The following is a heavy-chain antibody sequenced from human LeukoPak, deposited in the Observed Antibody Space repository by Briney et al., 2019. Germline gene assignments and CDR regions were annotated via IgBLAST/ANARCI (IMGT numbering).Heavy chain of an antibody. D-gene: IGHD3-10*01. J-gene: IGHJ5*02. CDR2: INPNSGGT. CDR3: ARVVSDYYGSGSYSWFDP. Sequence: ASVKVSCKASGYTFTGYYMHWVRQAPGQGLERMGWINPNSGGTNYAQKFQGRVTMTRDTSISTAYMELSRLRSDDTAVYYCARVVSDYYGSGSYSWFDPWGQGTLVTVSS. CDR1: GYTFTGYY. V-gene: IGHV1-2*02.